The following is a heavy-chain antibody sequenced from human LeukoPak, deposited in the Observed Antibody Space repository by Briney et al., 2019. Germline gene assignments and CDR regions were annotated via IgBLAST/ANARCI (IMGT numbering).Heavy chain of an antibody. Sequence: GGSLRLSCAASGFTVSSNYMSWVRQAPGKGLEWVSVIYSGGSTYYADSVKGRFTISRDNSKNTLYLQMNSLRAGDTAVYYCASRGYSSSWYVYWGQGTLVTVSS. D-gene: IGHD6-13*01. CDR2: IYSGGST. CDR3: ASRGYSSSWYVY. CDR1: GFTVSSNY. V-gene: IGHV3-53*01. J-gene: IGHJ4*02.